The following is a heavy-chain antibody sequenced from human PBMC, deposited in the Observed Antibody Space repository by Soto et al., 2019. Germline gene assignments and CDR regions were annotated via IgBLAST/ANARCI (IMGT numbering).Heavy chain of an antibody. CDR2: VHYSGST. Sequence: SETLSLTCTVSGGSISGSSYYWGWIRQPPGKGLECIGSVHYSGSTDYNPSLKSRVTISVDTSKNQFSLKLTSVTAADTAVYFCASFSGATYGDYGGGINYWGQGTLVTVSS. J-gene: IGHJ4*02. V-gene: IGHV4-39*01. CDR1: GGSISGSSYY. D-gene: IGHD4-17*01. CDR3: ASFSGATYGDYGGGINY.